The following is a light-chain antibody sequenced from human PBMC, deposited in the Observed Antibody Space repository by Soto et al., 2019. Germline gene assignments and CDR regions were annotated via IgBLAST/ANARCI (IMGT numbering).Light chain of an antibody. Sequence: DIQMTQSPSSLSASVGDRVTITCRASQSISSYLNWYQQKPGKVPKLLIYAASSLQSGVPSRFSGSGSGTDFTRTISSLQPEDFATYYCQQSYSTPRAFGQGTKVDIK. CDR2: AAS. CDR1: QSISSY. J-gene: IGKJ1*01. CDR3: QQSYSTPRA. V-gene: IGKV1-39*01.